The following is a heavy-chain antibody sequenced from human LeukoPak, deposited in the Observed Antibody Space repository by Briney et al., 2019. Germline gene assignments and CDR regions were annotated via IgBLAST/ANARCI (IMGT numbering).Heavy chain of an antibody. J-gene: IGHJ4*02. Sequence: GGSLRLSCAASGFTFSSYWMSWVRQAPGKGLEGVANIKQDGSEKYYVDSVKGRFTISRDNAKNSLYLQMNSLRAEDTAVYYCARDSSSWYHYFDYWGQGTLVTVSS. D-gene: IGHD6-13*01. CDR3: ARDSSSWYHYFDY. CDR1: GFTFSSYW. V-gene: IGHV3-7*01. CDR2: IKQDGSEK.